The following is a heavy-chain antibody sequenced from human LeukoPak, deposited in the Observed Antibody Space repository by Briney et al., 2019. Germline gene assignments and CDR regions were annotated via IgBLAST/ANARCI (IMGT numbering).Heavy chain of an antibody. Sequence: GGSLRLSCAASGFTFSDYYMSWIRQAPGKGLEWVSYISSSSSYTNYADSVKGRFTISRDNAKNSLYLQMNSLRAEDTAVYYCAKDRPWFGELDDAFDIWGQGTMVTVSS. D-gene: IGHD3-10*01. J-gene: IGHJ3*02. CDR1: GFTFSDYY. CDR2: ISSSSSYT. CDR3: AKDRPWFGELDDAFDI. V-gene: IGHV3-11*06.